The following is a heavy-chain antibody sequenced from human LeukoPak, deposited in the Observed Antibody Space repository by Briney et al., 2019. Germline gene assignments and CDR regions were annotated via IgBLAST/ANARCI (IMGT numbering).Heavy chain of an antibody. D-gene: IGHD5-12*01. V-gene: IGHV3-21*01. Sequence: GGSLRLSCAASGFDFSTYAINWVRQAPGKGLEWVSSISTMSNYIFYGDSVKGRFTISRDNAKNSVYLQMNSLRPEDTAVYYCSRDRLGGLDLWGQGTLVTVSS. J-gene: IGHJ5*02. CDR1: GFDFSTYA. CDR2: ISTMSNYI. CDR3: SRDRLGGLDL.